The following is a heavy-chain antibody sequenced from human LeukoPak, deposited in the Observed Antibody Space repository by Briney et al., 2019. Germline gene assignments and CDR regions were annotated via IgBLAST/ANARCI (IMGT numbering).Heavy chain of an antibody. CDR2: IYHSGST. CDR1: GYSLSSGYY. D-gene: IGHD1-1*01. V-gene: IGHV4-38-2*01. J-gene: IGHJ5*02. Sequence: SETLSLTCAVSGYSLSSGYYWGWIRQPPGKGLEWIGSIYHSGSTYYNPSLKSRVTISIDTSKNQFSLKLNSVTAADTAVYYCARHLRETTTGFDPWGQGTLVTVSS. CDR3: ARHLRETTTGFDP.